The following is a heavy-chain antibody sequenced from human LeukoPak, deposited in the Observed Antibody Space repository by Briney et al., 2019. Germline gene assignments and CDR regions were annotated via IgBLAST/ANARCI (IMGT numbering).Heavy chain of an antibody. J-gene: IGHJ4*02. CDR3: TTDMGAGPGYYFDY. CDR1: GFTFSSYA. Sequence: GGSLRLSCAASGFTFSSYAMSWVRQAPGKGLEWVGRIKSKTDGGTTDYAAPVKGRFTISRDDSKNTLYLQMNSLKTEDTAVYYCTTDMGAGPGYYFDYWGQGTLVTVSS. D-gene: IGHD1-26*01. CDR2: IKSKTDGGTT. V-gene: IGHV3-15*01.